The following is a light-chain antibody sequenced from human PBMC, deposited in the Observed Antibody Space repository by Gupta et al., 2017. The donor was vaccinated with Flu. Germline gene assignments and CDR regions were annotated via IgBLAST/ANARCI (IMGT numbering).Light chain of an antibody. CDR3: QQYNNWLT. CDR2: EAS. Sequence: EIVMTQSPATLSVSPGEGATLSCRASQSVGSNLAWYQLKPGQATRLLISEASTRATAIPAMFSGSGSGTEFTLTISSLQSEDFAVYYCQQYNNWLTFGGGTLVDIK. V-gene: IGKV3-15*01. J-gene: IGKJ4*01. CDR1: QSVGSN.